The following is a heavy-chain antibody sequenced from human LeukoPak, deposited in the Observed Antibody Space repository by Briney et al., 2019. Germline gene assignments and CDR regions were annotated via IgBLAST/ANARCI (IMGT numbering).Heavy chain of an antibody. J-gene: IGHJ6*02. Sequence: SVKVSCKASGFTFTSSAMQWVRQARGQRLEWIGWIVVGSGNTNYAQKFQERVTITRDMSTSTAYMELSSLRSEDTAVYYCAAGDTAMVRGNFGMDVWGQGTTVTVSS. V-gene: IGHV1-58*02. CDR2: IVVGSGNT. CDR1: GFTFTSSA. CDR3: AAGDTAMVRGNFGMDV. D-gene: IGHD5-18*01.